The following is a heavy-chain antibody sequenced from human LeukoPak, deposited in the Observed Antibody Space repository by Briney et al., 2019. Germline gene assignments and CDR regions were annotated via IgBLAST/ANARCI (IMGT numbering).Heavy chain of an antibody. V-gene: IGHV4-39*01. D-gene: IGHD2/OR15-2a*01. CDR2: VYSENT. CDR1: GDSISSSSFF. J-gene: IGHJ5*02. Sequence: SETLSLTCTVSGDSISSSSFFWGWIRQPPGKGLEWIGAVYSENTYYNPSLKSRVSISVDTSKNQFSLTMSSVTAADTAVYSCARHGRGTYYYLPNRGNWFDPWGQGALVTVSS. CDR3: ARHGRGTYYYLPNRGNWFDP.